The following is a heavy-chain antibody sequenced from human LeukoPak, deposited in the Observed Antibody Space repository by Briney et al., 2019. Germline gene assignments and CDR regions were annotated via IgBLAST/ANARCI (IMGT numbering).Heavy chain of an antibody. CDR3: ARKVFGTYDIGGSTTHYFDY. CDR2: IYPGDPDT. CDR1: GYSFTSHW. D-gene: IGHD3-22*01. J-gene: IGHJ4*02. Sequence: GESLKISCKGSGYSFTSHWIGWVRQVPGKGLEWMGIIYPGDPDTRYSPSFQGQVTISADKSISTAYLQWSSLKASDTAMYYCARKVFGTYDIGGSTTHYFDYWGQGTLVTVSS. V-gene: IGHV5-51*01.